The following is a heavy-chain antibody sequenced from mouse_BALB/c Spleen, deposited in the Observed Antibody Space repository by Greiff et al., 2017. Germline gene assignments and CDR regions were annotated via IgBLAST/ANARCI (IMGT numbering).Heavy chain of an antibody. D-gene: IGHD1-1*01. Sequence: VQLQQSGPELVKPGASVKISCKASGYSFTGYYMHWVKQSHVKSLEWIGRINPYNGATSYNQNFKDKASLTVDKSSSTAYMELHSLTSEDSAVYYCARYYGSSWNYFDYWGQGTTLTVSS. CDR1: GYSFTGYY. J-gene: IGHJ2*01. CDR3: ARYYGSSWNYFDY. V-gene: IGHV1-31*01. CDR2: INPYNGAT.